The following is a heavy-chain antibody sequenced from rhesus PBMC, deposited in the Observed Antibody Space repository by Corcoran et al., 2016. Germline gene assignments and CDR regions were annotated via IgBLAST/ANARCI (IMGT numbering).Heavy chain of an antibody. CDR3: AREDRYSGEYFEF. Sequence: QLQLQESGPGLVKPSETLSLTCAVSGYSISGYYWSWIRQPPGKGLEWIGYITYSGSTSYNPSLTSRVTISRDTSKNQFSLKLSSVTAADTAVYYCAREDRYSGEYFEFWGQGALVTVSS. D-gene: IGHD6-25*01. V-gene: IGHV4-122*02. J-gene: IGHJ1*01. CDR1: GYSISGYY. CDR2: ITYSGST.